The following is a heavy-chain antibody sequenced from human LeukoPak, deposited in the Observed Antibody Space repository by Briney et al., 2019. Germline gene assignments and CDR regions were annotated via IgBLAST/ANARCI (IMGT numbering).Heavy chain of an antibody. CDR3: ARAADYYDSSGYFHGLDY. V-gene: IGHV3-11*04. Sequence: GGSLRLSCAASGFTFSDHYMDWVRQAPGKGLEWDSYISSSGSTIYYADSVKGRFTISRDNAKNSLYLQMNSLRAEDTAVYYCARAADYYDSSGYFHGLDYWGQGTLVTVSS. CDR1: GFTFSDHY. D-gene: IGHD3-22*01. CDR2: ISSSGSTI. J-gene: IGHJ4*02.